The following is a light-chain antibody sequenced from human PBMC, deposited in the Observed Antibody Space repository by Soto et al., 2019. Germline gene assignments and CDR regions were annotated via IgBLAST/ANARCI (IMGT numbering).Light chain of an antibody. CDR3: CSYAGSRTHVL. CDR2: EVS. J-gene: IGLJ2*01. V-gene: IGLV2-23*02. Sequence: QSALTQPASVSGSPGQSITISCIGTSSDVGSYNLVSWYQQHPGKAPKVLIYEVSERPSGVPNRFSGSKSGNTASLTISGLQAEDEAEYYCCSYAGSRTHVLFGGGTKLTVL. CDR1: SSDVGSYNL.